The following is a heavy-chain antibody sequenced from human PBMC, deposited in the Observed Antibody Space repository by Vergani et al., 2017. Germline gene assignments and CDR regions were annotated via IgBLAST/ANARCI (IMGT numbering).Heavy chain of an antibody. D-gene: IGHD6-6*01. CDR1: GGSISSSSYY. J-gene: IGHJ3*02. V-gene: IGHV4-39*01. CDR3: ARYSSRLAEPNHAFDI. Sequence: QLQLQESGPGLVKPSETLSLTCTVSGGSISSSSYYWGWIRQPPGKGLEWIGSIYYSGSTYYNPSLKSRVTISVDTSKNQFSLKLSSVTAADTAVYYCARYSSRLAEPNHAFDIWGQGTMVTVSS. CDR2: IYYSGST.